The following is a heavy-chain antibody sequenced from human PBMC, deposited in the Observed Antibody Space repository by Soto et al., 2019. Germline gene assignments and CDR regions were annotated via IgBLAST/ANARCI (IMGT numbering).Heavy chain of an antibody. V-gene: IGHV4-59*01. CDR1: GGSIHSYY. CDR2: IFYIGST. CDR3: ARSRHPSDLGYCSSTSCYAHFDCFDY. J-gene: IGHJ4*02. Sequence: SSGTLSPTCTVSGGSIHSYYWSWIPQPPGEGMEGIGYIFYIGSTNYNPSLKSRVTLSVDTSKNQFSLKLSSVTAADTAVYYCARSRHPSDLGYCSSTSCYAHFDCFDYWGQGTLVTVSS. D-gene: IGHD2-2*01.